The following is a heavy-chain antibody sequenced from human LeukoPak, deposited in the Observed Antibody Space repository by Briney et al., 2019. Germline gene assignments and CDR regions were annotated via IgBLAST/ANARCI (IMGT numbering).Heavy chain of an antibody. CDR1: GGSISSSTHC. Sequence: SGTLSLTCTVSGGSISSSTHCWSWVRQPPGKGLEWIGCMYYSGDTYYSSSLKGRVTISLDTPKNQFSLRLNSVTASDTAVYYCARVRYSYGLWGQGTLVTVSS. D-gene: IGHD5-18*01. CDR3: ARVRYSYGL. CDR2: MYYSGDT. V-gene: IGHV4-39*01. J-gene: IGHJ4*02.